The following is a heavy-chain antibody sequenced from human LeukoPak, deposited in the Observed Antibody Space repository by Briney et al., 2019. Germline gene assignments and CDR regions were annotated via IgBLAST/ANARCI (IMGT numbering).Heavy chain of an antibody. J-gene: IGHJ5*01. V-gene: IGHV3-23*01. CDR2: ISNAAGTT. CDR3: AKDGLRGYDFDS. D-gene: IGHD5-12*01. Sequence: GGSLRLSCAASGFTFSYYAMSWVRQGPGKGLEWVARISNAAGTTNYADSVRGRFTISRDNSQNTLYLQMSSLRVEDTAEYYCAKDGLRGYDFDSWGQGTLVIVSS. CDR1: GFTFSYYA.